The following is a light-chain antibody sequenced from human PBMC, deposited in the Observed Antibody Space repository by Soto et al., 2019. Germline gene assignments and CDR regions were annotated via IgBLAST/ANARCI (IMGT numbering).Light chain of an antibody. CDR1: SSDIGGYNY. CDR3: SSYPCKTPPYV. Sequence: QSALAQPASVSGSPGQSITISCTGGSSDIGGYNYVSWYQQHPGRAPRLLILEVTNRPSGVPDRFSGSKSGNTASLIIRGLQAEDEADYFCSSYPCKTPPYVFGTGTKLTVL. CDR2: EVT. V-gene: IGLV2-14*01. J-gene: IGLJ1*01.